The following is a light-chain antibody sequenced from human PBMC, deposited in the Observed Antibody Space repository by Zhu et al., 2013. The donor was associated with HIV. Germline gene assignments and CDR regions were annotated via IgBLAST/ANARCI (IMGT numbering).Light chain of an antibody. V-gene: IGLV1-47*01. J-gene: IGLJ3*02. CDR3: AVWDDSLQGVL. Sequence: QSVLTQPPSASGTPGQRVTISCSGSTSNIGNNYVYWYQHLPGTTPKLLIYTNNQRPSGVPDRFSGSKSGASASLAISGLQSGDEADYYCAVWDDSLQGVLFGGGTKVTVL. CDR1: TSNIGNNY. CDR2: TNN.